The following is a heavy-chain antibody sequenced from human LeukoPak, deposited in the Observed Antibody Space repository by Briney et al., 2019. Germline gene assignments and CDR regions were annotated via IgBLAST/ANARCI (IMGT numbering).Heavy chain of an antibody. D-gene: IGHD3-10*01. CDR2: INIDGSNT. CDR3: ARDETTHYYGSGSHDY. J-gene: IGHJ4*02. CDR1: GFTFSTSW. V-gene: IGHV3-74*01. Sequence: GGSLRLSCAASGFTFSTSWMHWVRQAPGKGLVWLSRINIDGSNTNYADSVKGRFTISRDNAKNTLYLQMNSLRAEDTAVYYCARDETTHYYGSGSHDYRGQGTLVTVSS.